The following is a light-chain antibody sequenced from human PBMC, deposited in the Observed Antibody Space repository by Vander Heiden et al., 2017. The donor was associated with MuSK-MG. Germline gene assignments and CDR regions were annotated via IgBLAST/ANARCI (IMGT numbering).Light chain of an antibody. J-gene: IGLJ3*02. CDR1: KLGDKY. CDR3: QAGDTSVV. CDR2: KDN. V-gene: IGLV3-1*01. Sequence: SYELTQPPSVSVSPGQTAIITCSGDKLGDKYACWFQQRPGQSPVLIIYKDNKRPSGIPERFSGSNSGNTATLTISGTEAMDEADYYWQAGDTSVVFGGGTKLTVL.